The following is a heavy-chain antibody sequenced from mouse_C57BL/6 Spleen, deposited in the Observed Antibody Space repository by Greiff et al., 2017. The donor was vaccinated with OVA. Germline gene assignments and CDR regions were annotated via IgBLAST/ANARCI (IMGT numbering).Heavy chain of an antibody. CDR1: GYTFTSYW. V-gene: IGHV1-52*01. D-gene: IGHD1-1*01. Sequence: QVQLQQPGAELVRPGSSVKLSCKASGYTFTSYWMHWVKQRPIQGLEWIGNIDPSDSETHYNQKFKDKATLTVDKSSSTAYMQLSSLTSEDSAVYYCARRSGSSSWLAYWGQGTLVTVSA. CDR2: IDPSDSET. CDR3: ARRSGSSSWLAY. J-gene: IGHJ3*01.